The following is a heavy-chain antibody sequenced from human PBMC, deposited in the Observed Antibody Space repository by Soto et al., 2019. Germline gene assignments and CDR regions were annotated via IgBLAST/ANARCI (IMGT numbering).Heavy chain of an antibody. CDR1: GGSISSSNW. Sequence: QVQLQESGPGLVKPSGTLSLTCAVSGGSISSSNWWSWVRQPPGKGLEWIGEIYHSGSTNYNPSLKXRITXSXNKSKNRFSLKLSSVTAADTAVYYCASLPATSDFDYWGQGTLVTVSS. CDR2: IYHSGST. CDR3: ASLPATSDFDY. D-gene: IGHD2-2*01. J-gene: IGHJ4*02. V-gene: IGHV4-4*02.